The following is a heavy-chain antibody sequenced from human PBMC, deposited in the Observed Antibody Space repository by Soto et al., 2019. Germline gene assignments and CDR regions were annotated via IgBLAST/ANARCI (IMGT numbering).Heavy chain of an antibody. CDR3: ARAQGSGFLVS. CDR2: IYYSGST. Sequence: SETLSLTCTVSGGCISSGDYYWSWIRQPPGKSLEWIGYIYYSGSTYYNPSLKSRVTISVDTSKNQFSLKLSSVTAADTAVYYCARAQGSGFLVSWGQGTLVTVSS. V-gene: IGHV4-30-4*01. J-gene: IGHJ4*02. D-gene: IGHD3-10*01. CDR1: GGCISSGDYY.